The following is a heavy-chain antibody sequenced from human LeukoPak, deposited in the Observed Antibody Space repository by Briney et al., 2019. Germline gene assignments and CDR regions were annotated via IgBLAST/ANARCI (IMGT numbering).Heavy chain of an antibody. D-gene: IGHD3-16*02. CDR1: GFTFSSYW. V-gene: IGHV3-7*01. J-gene: IGHJ4*02. Sequence: PGGSLRLSCAASGFTFSSYWMSWVRQAPGKGLEWVANIKQDGSEKYYVDSVKGRFTISRDNAKNSLYLQMNSLRAEDTAVYYCARVEYYDYVWGSYRYRYFDYWGQGTLVTVSS. CDR2: IKQDGSEK. CDR3: ARVEYYDYVWGSYRYRYFDY.